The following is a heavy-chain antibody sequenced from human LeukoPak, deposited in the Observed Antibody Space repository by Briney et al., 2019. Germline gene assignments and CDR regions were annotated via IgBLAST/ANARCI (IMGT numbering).Heavy chain of an antibody. V-gene: IGHV4-59*01. CDR2: IYYSGST. Sequence: SETLSLTCTVSGGSISSYYWSWIRQPPGKGLEWIGYIYYSGSTNYNPSLKSRVTISVDTSKDQFSLKLSSVTAADTAVYYCARGPAGAAAGGNFDYWGQGTLVTVSS. CDR3: ARGPAGAAAGGNFDY. D-gene: IGHD6-13*01. J-gene: IGHJ4*02. CDR1: GGSISSYY.